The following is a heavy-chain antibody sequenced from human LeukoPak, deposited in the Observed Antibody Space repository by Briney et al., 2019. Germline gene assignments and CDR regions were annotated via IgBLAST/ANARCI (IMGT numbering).Heavy chain of an antibody. CDR2: ISSRGST. D-gene: IGHD3-3*01. CDR1: GDSISNGHYY. CDR3: ARLNPLEHLFSFYFDS. J-gene: IGHJ4*02. V-gene: IGHV4-39*01. Sequence: SQTLSLTCSVSGDSISNGHYYWGWIRQPPATGLAWLATISSRGSTFYNPSLKSRVTISVDTSKNQISLNLSSVTASDTSLYYCARLNPLEHLFSFYFDSWGQGILATVSS.